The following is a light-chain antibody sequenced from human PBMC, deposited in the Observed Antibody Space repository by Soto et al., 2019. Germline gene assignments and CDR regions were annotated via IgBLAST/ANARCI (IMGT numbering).Light chain of an antibody. V-gene: IGKV3-11*01. CDR3: QQRKTWRALT. J-gene: IGKJ4*01. CDR2: DAS. Sequence: EIVLTQSPATLALSPGERVTLSCRASESVKTFLAWYQQKPGQAPRLLIYDASNRATGIPARFSGGGSGTDFTLTISSLEPDDSAVYYCQQRKTWRALTGGGGTKVEIK. CDR1: ESVKTF.